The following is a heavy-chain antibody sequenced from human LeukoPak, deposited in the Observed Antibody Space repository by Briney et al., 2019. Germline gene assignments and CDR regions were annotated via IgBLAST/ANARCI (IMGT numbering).Heavy chain of an antibody. CDR3: ARGLGYYYYMDV. J-gene: IGHJ6*03. CDR1: GGSFSGYY. V-gene: IGHV4-34*01. CDR2: INHSGST. Sequence: PSETLSLTCAVYGGSFSGYYWSWIRQPPGKGLEWIGEINHSGSTNYSPSLKSRVTISVDTSNNQFSLKLSSVTAADTAVYYCARGLGYYYYMDVWGKGTTVTVSS.